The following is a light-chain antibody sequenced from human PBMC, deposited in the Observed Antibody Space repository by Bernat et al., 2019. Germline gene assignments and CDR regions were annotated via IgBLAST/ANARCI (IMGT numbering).Light chain of an antibody. J-gene: IGKJ4*01. CDR3: QQYNTLPPS. CDR1: QTISNY. V-gene: IGKV1-16*01. Sequence: DVRMTQSPSSLSASVGDTFTISCRASQTISNYVALFQQKAVKAPQSLISRASDFQPGVPSRFSGSGSGADFTLTIRSLQPEDVGTYYCQQYNTLPPSFGGGTRVEI. CDR2: RAS.